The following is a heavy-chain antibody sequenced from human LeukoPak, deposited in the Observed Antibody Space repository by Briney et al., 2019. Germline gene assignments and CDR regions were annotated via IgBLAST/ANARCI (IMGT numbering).Heavy chain of an antibody. D-gene: IGHD1-1*01. Sequence: PGGSLRLSCAASGFTFSSYGMHWVRQAPGKGLEWVAVISYDGSNKYYADSVKGRFTISRDNSKNTLYLQMNSLRAEDTAVYYCARDLRGGNNWNDVGFDYWGQGTLVTVSS. V-gene: IGHV3-30*03. CDR1: GFTFSSYG. CDR2: ISYDGSNK. J-gene: IGHJ4*02. CDR3: ARDLRGGNNWNDVGFDY.